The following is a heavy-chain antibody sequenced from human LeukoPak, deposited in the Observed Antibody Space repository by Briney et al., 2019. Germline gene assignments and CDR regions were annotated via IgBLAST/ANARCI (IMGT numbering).Heavy chain of an antibody. CDR3: ARVVTSGYYMLDE. J-gene: IGHJ4*02. Sequence: PSQTLSLTCTVSAYSITTAYYWGWIRRPPGKGLEWIGNTNHSGNTYHNPSPKIRVTKSVDTSRNQFSLKLRSVTAADTAVYYCARVVTSGYYMLDEWGEGTLVTVSS. D-gene: IGHD3-3*01. V-gene: IGHV4-38-2*02. CDR1: AYSITTAYY. CDR2: TNHSGNT.